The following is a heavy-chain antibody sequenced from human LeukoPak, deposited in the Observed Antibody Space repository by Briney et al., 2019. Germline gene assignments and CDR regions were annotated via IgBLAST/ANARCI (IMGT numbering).Heavy chain of an antibody. J-gene: IGHJ3*02. CDR1: GFTFSDAW. CDR2: ITSNGGST. V-gene: IGHV3-64*01. Sequence: GGSLRLSCVASGFTFSDAWMSWVRQAPGKGPEFVSAITSNGGSTYYANSVKCRFTISRDNSKNTLYLQMVSLRAEDMAVDYCPRVGSWDAFDIWGQGTMVTVSS. D-gene: IGHD1-26*01. CDR3: PRVGSWDAFDI.